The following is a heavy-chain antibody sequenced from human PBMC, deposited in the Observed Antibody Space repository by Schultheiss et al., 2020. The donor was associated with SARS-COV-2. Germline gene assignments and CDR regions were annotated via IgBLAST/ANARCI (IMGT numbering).Heavy chain of an antibody. V-gene: IGHV2-26*01. Sequence: TLSLTCTVSGGSISSYYWSWIRQPPGKALEWLAHIFSNDEKSYSTSLKSRLTISKDTSKSQVVLTMTNMDPVDTATYYCARIRATGYFDLWGRGTLVTVSS. J-gene: IGHJ2*01. CDR2: IFSNDEK. CDR3: ARIRATGYFDL. CDR1: GGSISSYYW.